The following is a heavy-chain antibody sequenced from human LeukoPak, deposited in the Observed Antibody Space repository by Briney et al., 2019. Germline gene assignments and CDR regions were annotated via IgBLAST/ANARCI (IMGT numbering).Heavy chain of an antibody. CDR3: AKAGREVRGVIKLYYYGMDV. V-gene: IGHV3-30*02. CDR1: GFTFSSHG. J-gene: IGHJ6*02. Sequence: PGGSLRLPCAASGFTFSSHGMHWVRQAPGKGLEWVAFIRYDGSNKYYADSVKGRFTISRDNSKNTLYLQMNSLRAEDTAVYYCAKAGREVRGVIKLYYYGMDVWGQGTTVTVSS. CDR2: IRYDGSNK. D-gene: IGHD3-10*01.